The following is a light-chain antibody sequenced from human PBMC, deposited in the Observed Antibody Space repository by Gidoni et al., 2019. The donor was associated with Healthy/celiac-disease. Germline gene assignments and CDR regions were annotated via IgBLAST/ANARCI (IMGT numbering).Light chain of an antibody. CDR2: AAS. CDR1: QGISSY. CDR3: QQLNSYPST. V-gene: IGKV1-9*01. Sequence: IQLTQSPSSQSASVVDRVTITCRASQGISSYLAWYQQKPGKAPKLLIYAASPLQSGVPSRFSGSGSGTDFSLTFSSLQPEDFATYYCQQLNSYPSTFGGGTKVEIK. J-gene: IGKJ4*01.